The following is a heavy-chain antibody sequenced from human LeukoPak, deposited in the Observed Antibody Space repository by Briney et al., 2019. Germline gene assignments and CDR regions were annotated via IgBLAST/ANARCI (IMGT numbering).Heavy chain of an antibody. CDR1: GFTFSSYA. Sequence: PGGSLRLSCAASGFTFSSYAMSWVRQAPGKGLEWVSAIRGSGTGTNYGDSVKGRFTISRHNSKNTLYLQMNSLRAEDTAFYYCARGWDGDYAGYFDYWGQGTLVTVSS. CDR2: IRGSGTGT. J-gene: IGHJ4*02. D-gene: IGHD4-17*01. CDR3: ARGWDGDYAGYFDY. V-gene: IGHV3-23*01.